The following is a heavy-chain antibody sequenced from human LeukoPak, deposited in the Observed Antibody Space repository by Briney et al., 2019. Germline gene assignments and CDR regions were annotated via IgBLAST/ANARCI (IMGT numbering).Heavy chain of an antibody. J-gene: IGHJ4*02. D-gene: IGHD1-7*01. V-gene: IGHV4-39*01. CDR2: IYYSGST. CDR1: GGSISSSTYY. Sequence: SETLSLTCTVSGGSISSSTYYWGWIRQPPGKGLEWIGSIYYSGSTYYNPSLKSRVTISVNSSKNHFSLKLSSVTAADTAVYYCAIHRTGTTWGYFDYWGQGTLVSVST. CDR3: AIHRTGTTWGYFDY.